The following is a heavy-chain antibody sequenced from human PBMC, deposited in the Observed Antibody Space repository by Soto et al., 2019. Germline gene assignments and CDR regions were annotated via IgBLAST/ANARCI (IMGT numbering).Heavy chain of an antibody. CDR1: GGSFSGYY. CDR3: ARAENGYYYGMDV. V-gene: IGHV4-34*01. CDR2: INHSGST. J-gene: IGHJ6*02. Sequence: SETLSLTCAVYGGSFSGYYWSWIRQPPGKGLEWIGEINHSGSTNYNPSLKSRVTISVDTSKNQFSLKLSSVTAADTAVYYCARAENGYYYGMDVWDQGTTVTVSS.